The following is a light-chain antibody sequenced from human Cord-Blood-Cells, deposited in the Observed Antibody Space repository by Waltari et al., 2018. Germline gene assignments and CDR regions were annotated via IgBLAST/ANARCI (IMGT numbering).Light chain of an antibody. Sequence: QSALTQPASVSGSPGQSITISCTGTSSDVGGYNYVSWYQQHPGKAPKLMIYDVSNRPSGVSNHFSASMSGNAASRTISGLQAEDEADYYCSSYTGSSTPVFGGGTKRTVL. V-gene: IGLV2-14*01. CDR2: DVS. CDR3: SSYTGSSTPV. J-gene: IGLJ3*02. CDR1: SSDVGGYNY.